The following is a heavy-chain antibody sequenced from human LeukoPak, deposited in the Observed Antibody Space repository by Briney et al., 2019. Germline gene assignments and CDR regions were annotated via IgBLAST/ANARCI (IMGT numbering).Heavy chain of an antibody. V-gene: IGHV3-48*01. CDR3: ARLIRGSGLPDFDY. Sequence: GGSLRLSCAASGFTFSSYSMNWVRQAPGKGLEWVSYISSSSSTIYYADSVKGRFTISRDNAKNSLYLQMNSLRAEDTAVYYCARLIRGSGLPDFDYWGQGTLVTVSS. D-gene: IGHD1-14*01. CDR2: ISSSSSTI. CDR1: GFTFSSYS. J-gene: IGHJ4*02.